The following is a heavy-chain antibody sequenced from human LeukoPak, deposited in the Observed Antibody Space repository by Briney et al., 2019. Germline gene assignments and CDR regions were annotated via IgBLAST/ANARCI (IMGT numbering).Heavy chain of an antibody. Sequence: ASVKVSCKASGYTFTGYYMHWVRQAPGQGLEWIGWINPNSGGTNYAQKFQGRVTMTRDTSISTAYMELSRLRSDDTAVYYCARSTDQLLEGRLYDPWGQGTLVTVSS. V-gene: IGHV1-2*02. CDR2: INPNSGGT. CDR3: ARSTDQLLEGRLYDP. CDR1: GYTFTGYY. D-gene: IGHD2-2*01. J-gene: IGHJ5*02.